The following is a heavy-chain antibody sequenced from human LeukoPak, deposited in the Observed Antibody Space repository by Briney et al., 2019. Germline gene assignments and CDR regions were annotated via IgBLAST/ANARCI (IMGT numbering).Heavy chain of an antibody. CDR1: GFTFGSYS. V-gene: IGHV3-21*01. D-gene: IGHD3-10*01. J-gene: IGHJ4*02. Sequence: GGSLRLSCAASGFTFGSYSMNWVRQAPGKGLEWVSSISSSSSYIYYADSVKGRFTISRDNAKNSLYLQMNSLRAEDTAVYYCARDVSMVRGVADYWGQGTLVTVSS. CDR3: ARDVSMVRGVADY. CDR2: ISSSSSYI.